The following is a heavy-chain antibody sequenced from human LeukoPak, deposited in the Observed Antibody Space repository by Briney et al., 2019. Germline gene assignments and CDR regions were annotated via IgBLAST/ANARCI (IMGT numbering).Heavy chain of an antibody. CDR1: GGTFSSYA. D-gene: IGHD6-13*01. CDR3: ARDLYSSSWYDHNWFDP. Sequence: SVKVSCKASGGTFSSYAISWVRQAPGQGLEWMGRIIPILGIANYAQKFQGRVTITADKSTSTAYMELSSLRSEDTAVYYCARDLYSSSWYDHNWFDPWGQGTLVTVSS. CDR2: IIPILGIA. J-gene: IGHJ5*02. V-gene: IGHV1-69*04.